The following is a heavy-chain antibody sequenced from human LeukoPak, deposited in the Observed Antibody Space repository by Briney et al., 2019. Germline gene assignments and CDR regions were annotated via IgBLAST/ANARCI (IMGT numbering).Heavy chain of an antibody. Sequence: GGSLRLPCAASGFTFSSYAMSWVRQPPGRGLEWVSGISGSGGSTYYADSVKGRFTISRDNSKNSLYLQMNSLRAEDTAVYYCAGGGYCSGGSCYYPRVTVMVALDHWGQGTLVTVSS. J-gene: IGHJ5*02. D-gene: IGHD2-15*01. CDR2: ISGSGGST. CDR3: AGGGYCSGGSCYYPRVTVMVALDH. V-gene: IGHV3-23*01. CDR1: GFTFSSYA.